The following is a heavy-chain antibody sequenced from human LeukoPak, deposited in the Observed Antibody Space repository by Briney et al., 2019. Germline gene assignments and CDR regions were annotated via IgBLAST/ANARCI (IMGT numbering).Heavy chain of an antibody. D-gene: IGHD3-16*01. CDR2: IIPIFGTA. CDR1: GGTFSSYA. V-gene: IGHV1-69*13. J-gene: IGHJ2*01. Sequence: SVTVSCKASGGTFSSYAISWVRQAPGQGVEWMGGIIPIFGTANYAQTFQGTVTITADESTSTAYMELISLGSEDTAVYYCAGPSRGGINWYFDLWGRGTLVTVSS. CDR3: AGPSRGGINWYFDL.